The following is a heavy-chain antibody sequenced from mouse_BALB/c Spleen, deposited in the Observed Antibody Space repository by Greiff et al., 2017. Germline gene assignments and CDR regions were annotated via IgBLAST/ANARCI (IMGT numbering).Heavy chain of an antibody. Sequence: VKLQESGPGLVAPSQSLSITCTVSGFSLTSYGVHWVRQPPGKGLEWLGVIWAGGSTNYNSALMSRLSISKDNSKSQVFLKMNSLQTDDTAMYYCARDGGDVYAMDYWGQGTSVTVSS. CDR1: GFSLTSYG. V-gene: IGHV2-9*02. D-gene: IGHD3-3*01. CDR3: ARDGGDVYAMDY. J-gene: IGHJ4*01. CDR2: IWAGGST.